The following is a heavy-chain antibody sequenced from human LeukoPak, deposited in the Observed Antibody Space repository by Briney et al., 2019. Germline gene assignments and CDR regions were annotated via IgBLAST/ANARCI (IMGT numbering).Heavy chain of an antibody. D-gene: IGHD3-3*01. CDR3: ASGFLQWLY. CDR2: INPDGSIE. CDR1: GFTFGGYW. Sequence: GGSLRLSCAASGFTFGGYWMSWVRQAPGRGLEWVANINPDGSIEYYVDSIKGRFTISRDNAKNSLYLQMNSLRAEDTAVYYCASGFLQWLYWGQGTLVTVSS. V-gene: IGHV3-7*01. J-gene: IGHJ4*02.